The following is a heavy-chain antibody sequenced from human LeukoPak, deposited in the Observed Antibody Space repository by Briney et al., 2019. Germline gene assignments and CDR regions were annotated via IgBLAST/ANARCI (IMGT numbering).Heavy chain of an antibody. D-gene: IGHD3-10*01. CDR2: INHSGST. CDR1: GGSFSGYY. V-gene: IGHV4-34*01. J-gene: IGHJ3*02. Sequence: SETLSLTCAVYGGSFSGYYWSWIRQPPGKGLEWIGEINHSGSTNYNPSLKSRVTISVDTSENQFSLKLSSVTAADTAVYYCASSSRITLLMRWFDAFDIWGQGTMVTVSS. CDR3: ASSSRITLLMRWFDAFDI.